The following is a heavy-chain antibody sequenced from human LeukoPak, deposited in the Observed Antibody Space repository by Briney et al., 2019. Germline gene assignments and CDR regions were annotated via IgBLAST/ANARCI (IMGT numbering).Heavy chain of an antibody. Sequence: GGSLRLSCAASGFTFRSYGMHWIRQAPGKGLEWVAFLRFDGNNKEYAESVKGRFTISRDNSKNTLYLQMNSLRAEDTAVYYCAKDRYYYGSGVDNWFDPWGQGTLVTVSS. CDR3: AKDRYYYGSGVDNWFDP. V-gene: IGHV3-30*02. CDR1: GFTFRSYG. J-gene: IGHJ5*02. CDR2: LRFDGNNK. D-gene: IGHD3-10*01.